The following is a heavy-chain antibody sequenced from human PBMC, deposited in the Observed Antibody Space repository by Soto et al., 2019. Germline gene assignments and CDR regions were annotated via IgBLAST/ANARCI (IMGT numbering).Heavy chain of an antibody. CDR1: GYTFTSYG. CDR2: ISAYNGNT. V-gene: IGHV1-18*01. Sequence: ASVKVSCKASGYTFTSYGISWVRQAPGQGLEWMGWISAYNGNTNYAQKLQGRVTMTTDTSTSTAYMELRSLRSDDTAVYYCARDWGYNWNDVSPPFDYWGQGTLVTVSS. CDR3: ARDWGYNWNDVSPPFDY. D-gene: IGHD1-20*01. J-gene: IGHJ4*02.